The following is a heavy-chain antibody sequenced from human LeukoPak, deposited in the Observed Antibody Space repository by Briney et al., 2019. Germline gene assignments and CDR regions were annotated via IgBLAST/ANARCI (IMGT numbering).Heavy chain of an antibody. CDR3: TKSNWFAP. CDR1: GFIFSGYW. V-gene: IGHV3-74*01. Sequence: GGSLSLSCAASGFIFSGYWMHWVRQAPGKGLVWLSRIKNDGSITSYADSVKGRFTISRDNAKNTLYLQMNSLRVEDTAVYFCTKSNWFAPWGPETLVTVSS. CDR2: IKNDGSIT. J-gene: IGHJ5*02.